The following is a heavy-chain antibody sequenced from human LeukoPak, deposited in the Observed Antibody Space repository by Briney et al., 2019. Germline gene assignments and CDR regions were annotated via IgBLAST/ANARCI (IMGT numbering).Heavy chain of an antibody. CDR2: ISAYNGNT. J-gene: IGHJ4*02. V-gene: IGHV1-18*01. D-gene: IGHD2-2*01. CDR1: GYTFTSYG. Sequence: ASVKVSCKDSGYTFTSYGISWVRQAPGQGLEWMGWISAYNGNTNYAQKLQGRVTMSTGTSTSTAYMELRSLRSDDTAVYYCARVWCSSTSCYVTLDYWGQGTLVTVSS. CDR3: ARVWCSSTSCYVTLDY.